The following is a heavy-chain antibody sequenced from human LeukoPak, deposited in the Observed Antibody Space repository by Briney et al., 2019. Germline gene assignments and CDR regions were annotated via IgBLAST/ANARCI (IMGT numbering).Heavy chain of an antibody. J-gene: IGHJ4*02. V-gene: IGHV4-59*01. Sequence: SETLSLTCTVSGVSISSYYWSWLRQPPGKGLEWIGYIYYSGSTNYNPSLKSRVTISVDTSKNQFSLKLSSVTAADTAVYYCARGYGSGSYYKPLFDYWGQGTLVTVSS. CDR2: IYYSGST. CDR1: GVSISSYY. CDR3: ARGYGSGSYYKPLFDY. D-gene: IGHD3-10*01.